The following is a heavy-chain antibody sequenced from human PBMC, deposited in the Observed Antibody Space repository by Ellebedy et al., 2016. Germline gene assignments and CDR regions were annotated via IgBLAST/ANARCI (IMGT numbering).Heavy chain of an antibody. Sequence: GGSLRLSXAASGFTFSSYGMHWVRQAPGKGLEWVAVIWYDGSNKYSADSVKGRFTISRGNSKNTLYLQMNSLRAEDTAVYYCARDDSSGFDFWGQGTLVTVSS. J-gene: IGHJ4*02. CDR3: ARDDSSGFDF. V-gene: IGHV3-33*01. D-gene: IGHD3-22*01. CDR2: IWYDGSNK. CDR1: GFTFSSYG.